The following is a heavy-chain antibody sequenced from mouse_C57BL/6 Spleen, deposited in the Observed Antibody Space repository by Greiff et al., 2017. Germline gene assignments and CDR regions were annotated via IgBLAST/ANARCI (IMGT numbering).Heavy chain of an antibody. D-gene: IGHD2-4*01. Sequence: QVQLQQPGAELVKPGASVKLSCKASGYTFTSYWMHWVKQRPGRGLEWIGRIDPNSGGTKYNEKFKSKATLTVDKPSSTAYMQLSSLTSEDSAVYYCARGMRRVYDYDPFAYWGQGTLVTVSA. CDR3: ARGMRRVYDYDPFAY. CDR2: IDPNSGGT. V-gene: IGHV1-72*01. CDR1: GYTFTSYW. J-gene: IGHJ3*01.